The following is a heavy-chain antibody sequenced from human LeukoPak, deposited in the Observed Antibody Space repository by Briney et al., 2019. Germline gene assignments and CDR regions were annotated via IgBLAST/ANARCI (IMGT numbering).Heavy chain of an antibody. D-gene: IGHD6-6*01. CDR1: GYSFTSYW. Sequence: GGSLKISCKGSGYSFTSYWIGWVRQMPGKGLEWMGIIYPGDSDTRYSPSFQGQVTISADKSISTAYLQWSSLKASDTAMYYCARHFKAARRPFDYWGQGTLVTVSS. V-gene: IGHV5-51*01. J-gene: IGHJ4*02. CDR2: IYPGDSDT. CDR3: ARHFKAARRPFDY.